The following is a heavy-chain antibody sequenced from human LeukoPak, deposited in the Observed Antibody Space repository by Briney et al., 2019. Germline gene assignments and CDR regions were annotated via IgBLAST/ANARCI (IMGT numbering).Heavy chain of an antibody. V-gene: IGHV3-23*01. D-gene: IGHD6-13*01. CDR2: ISGSGGST. CDR3: AKDLNKGYSSSWYYFDY. CDR1: RFTFSSYA. Sequence: GGSLRLSCAASRFTFSSYAMSWVRQAPGKGLEWVSAISGSGGSTYYADSVKGRFTISRDNSKNTLYLQMNSLRAEDTAVYYCAKDLNKGYSSSWYYFDYWGQGTLVTVSS. J-gene: IGHJ4*02.